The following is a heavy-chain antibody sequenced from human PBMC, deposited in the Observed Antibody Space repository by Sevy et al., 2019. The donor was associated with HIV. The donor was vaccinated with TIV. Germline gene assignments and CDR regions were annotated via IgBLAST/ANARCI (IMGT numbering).Heavy chain of an antibody. J-gene: IGHJ4*02. CDR2: TRNKADGYTT. CDR3: ATHAAIAAAGRVFDY. D-gene: IGHD6-13*01. CDR1: GFTFSDHY. Sequence: GGSLRLSCVASGFTFSDHYMEWVHQAPGKGLEWVGRTRNKADGYTTEYAASVKGRFTISRDESKNSLYVQMNSLKAADTAVYYCATHAAIAAAGRVFDYWGQGTLVTVSS. V-gene: IGHV3-72*01.